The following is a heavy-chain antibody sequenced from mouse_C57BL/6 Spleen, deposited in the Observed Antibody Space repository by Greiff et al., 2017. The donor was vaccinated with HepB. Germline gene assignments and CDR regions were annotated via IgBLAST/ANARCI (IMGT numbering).Heavy chain of an antibody. D-gene: IGHD1-1*01. CDR1: GFTFSDYG. J-gene: IGHJ4*01. CDR2: ISSGSSTI. CDR3: ARRDYYGSSYDAMDY. V-gene: IGHV5-17*01. Sequence: EVKLVESGGGLVKPGGSLKLSCAASGFTFSDYGMHWVRQAPEKGLEWVAYISSGSSTIYYADTVKGRFTISRDNAKNTLFLQMTRLRSEDTAMYYCARRDYYGSSYDAMDYWGQGTSVTVSS.